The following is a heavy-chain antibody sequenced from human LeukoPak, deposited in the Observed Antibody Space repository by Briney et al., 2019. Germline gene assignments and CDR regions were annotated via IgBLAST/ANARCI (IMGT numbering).Heavy chain of an antibody. CDR2: INDSGRT. D-gene: IGHD6-19*01. Sequence: SETLSLTCTVSGGSISSYYWSWIRQPPGKGLEWIGYINDSGRTNYNSSLKSRVTISVDTSKKQFSLKLSSVTAADTAVYYCATYSTGFDIWGQGTVVTVSS. J-gene: IGHJ3*02. CDR3: ATYSTGFDI. CDR1: GGSISSYY. V-gene: IGHV4-59*12.